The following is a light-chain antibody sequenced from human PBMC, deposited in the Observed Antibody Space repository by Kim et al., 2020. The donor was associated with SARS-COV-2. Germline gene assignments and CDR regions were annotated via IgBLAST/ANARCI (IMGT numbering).Light chain of an antibody. CDR2: GAS. CDR1: QSVSSN. CDR3: QQYNNWPYT. V-gene: IGKV3-15*01. J-gene: IGKJ2*01. Sequence: SLSPGETATLSCRSSQSVSSNLAWYQQKPGQAPRLLIYGASTRATGTPARFSGSGSGTEFTLTISSLQSEDFAVYYCQQYNNWPYTFGQGTKLEI.